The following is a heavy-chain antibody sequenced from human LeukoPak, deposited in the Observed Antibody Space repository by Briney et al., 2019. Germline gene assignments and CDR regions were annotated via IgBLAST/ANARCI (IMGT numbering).Heavy chain of an antibody. J-gene: IGHJ6*02. Sequence: QSGGSLRLSCGASGFTFNSYAMSWVRQAPGKGLEWVSGISGNGVTTYYADSVKGRFTISRDNPKNTLYLQMNSLRAEDTAVYYCVKVNYRSGNSMDVWGQGTTVTASS. D-gene: IGHD3-10*01. CDR2: ISGNGVTT. CDR3: VKVNYRSGNSMDV. V-gene: IGHV3-23*01. CDR1: GFTFNSYA.